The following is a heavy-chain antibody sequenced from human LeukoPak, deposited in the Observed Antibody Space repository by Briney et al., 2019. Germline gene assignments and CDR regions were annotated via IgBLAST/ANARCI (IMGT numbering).Heavy chain of an antibody. Sequence: GASVKVSCKASGYTFTSYGISWVRQAPGQGLEWMGWISAYNGNTNYAQKLQGRVTMTTDTSTSTAYRELRSLRSDDPAVYYCARALGYCSGGSCYFDYWGQGTLVTVSS. CDR1: GYTFTSYG. CDR2: ISAYNGNT. D-gene: IGHD2-15*01. J-gene: IGHJ4*02. V-gene: IGHV1-18*01. CDR3: ARALGYCSGGSCYFDY.